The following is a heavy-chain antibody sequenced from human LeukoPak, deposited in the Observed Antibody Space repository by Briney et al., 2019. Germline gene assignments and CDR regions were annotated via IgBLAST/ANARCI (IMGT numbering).Heavy chain of an antibody. Sequence: PSETLSLTCTVSGGSISSYYWSWIRQPPGKGLEWIGYIYYSGSTNYNPSLKSRVTISVDTSKNQFSLKLSSVTAADTAVYYCARGRGYSGYDYAYGGREYFDYWGQGTLVTVSS. D-gene: IGHD5-12*01. V-gene: IGHV4-59*12. CDR3: ARGRGYSGYDYAYGGREYFDY. J-gene: IGHJ4*02. CDR2: IYYSGST. CDR1: GGSISSYY.